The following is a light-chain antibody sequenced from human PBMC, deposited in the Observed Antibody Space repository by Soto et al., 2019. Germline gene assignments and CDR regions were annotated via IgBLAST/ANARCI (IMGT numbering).Light chain of an antibody. J-gene: IGKJ4*01. CDR3: QQRAYWLT. CDR1: QSVSIY. V-gene: IGKV3-11*01. Sequence: DIVLTQSPATLSLSPGERATLSCRASQSVSIYLAWYQQKPGQAPRLLIYDTSNRATGIPARFSGSGSGTDFTLTISSLEPEDFAVYYCQQRAYWLTFGGGTKVEIK. CDR2: DTS.